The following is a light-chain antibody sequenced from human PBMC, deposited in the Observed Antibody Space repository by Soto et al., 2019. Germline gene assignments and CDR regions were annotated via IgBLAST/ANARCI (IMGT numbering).Light chain of an antibody. CDR1: QSVGSNY. CDR2: GAS. CDR3: QQYGHSPYT. V-gene: IGKV3-20*01. Sequence: EVVLPQSPGALSVSPGEGATLSCRASQSVGSNYLAWFQQKLGRAPRLLIYGASSRATGIPDRFSGSGSGTDFTLTMTRLEPEDSAVYYCQQYGHSPYTFGQGTKVDIK. J-gene: IGKJ2*01.